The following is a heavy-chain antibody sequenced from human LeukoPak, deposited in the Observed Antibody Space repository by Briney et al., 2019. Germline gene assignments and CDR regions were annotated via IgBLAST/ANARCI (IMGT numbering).Heavy chain of an antibody. Sequence: GESLKISCKGSGYSFTSYWIAWVRQMPGKGLEWMGIIYPGDSDTRYSPSFQGQVTISADKSISTAYLQWSSLKASDTAMYYCARLTMVRGVIITYNYWGQGTLVTVSS. V-gene: IGHV5-51*01. CDR2: IYPGDSDT. CDR1: GYSFTSYW. CDR3: ARLTMVRGVIITYNY. J-gene: IGHJ4*02. D-gene: IGHD3-10*01.